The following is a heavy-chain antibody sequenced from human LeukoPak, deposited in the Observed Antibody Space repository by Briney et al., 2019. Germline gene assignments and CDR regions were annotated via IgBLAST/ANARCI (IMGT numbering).Heavy chain of an antibody. CDR1: GYSFTSYW. D-gene: IGHD3-16*01. J-gene: IGHJ4*02. V-gene: IGHV5-51*01. CDR3: ARHYYDYVWGSYGIDY. CDR2: IYPGDSDT. Sequence: GESLKISCKGSGYSFTSYWIGWVRQMPGKGLERMGIIYPGDSDTRYSPSFQGQATISADKSISTAYLQWSSLKASDTAMYYCARHYYDYVWGSYGIDYWGQGTLVTVSS.